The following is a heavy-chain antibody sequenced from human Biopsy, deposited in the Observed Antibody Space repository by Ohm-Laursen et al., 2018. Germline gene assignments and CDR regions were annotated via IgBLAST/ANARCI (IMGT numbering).Heavy chain of an antibody. J-gene: IGHJ3*01. CDR3: ATDARWDLSLDAFHV. CDR1: GATVTSYA. Sequence: ASVKVSCNASGATVTSYAISWVRQAPGQGLEWMGRIDPFTGVTNYAHNFQGRVAITADRSTPTAYVEVSSLRSDDTAVFYCATDARWDLSLDAFHVWGQGTKVTVSS. D-gene: IGHD1-26*01. CDR2: IDPFTGVT. V-gene: IGHV1-69*04.